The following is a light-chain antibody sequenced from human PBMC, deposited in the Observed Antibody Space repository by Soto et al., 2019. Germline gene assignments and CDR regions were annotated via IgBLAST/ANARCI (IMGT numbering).Light chain of an antibody. CDR2: GAS. V-gene: IGKV3-20*01. Sequence: EIVLTQSPGTLSLSPGERATLSRRASQSFSNNYLAWYQQKPGQAPRLLIYGASNRATGIPDRFSGSGSGTDFALTISRLEPEDFAVYYCQQYGSSGTFGQGTKV. CDR1: QSFSNNY. J-gene: IGKJ1*01. CDR3: QQYGSSGT.